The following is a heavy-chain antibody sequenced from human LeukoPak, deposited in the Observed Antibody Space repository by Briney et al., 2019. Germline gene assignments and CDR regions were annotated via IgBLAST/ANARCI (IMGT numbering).Heavy chain of an antibody. CDR1: GGSISSGSYY. V-gene: IGHV4-61*02. CDR3: ARELTGDDAFDI. J-gene: IGHJ3*02. Sequence: PSQTLSLTCTVSGGSISSGSYYWSWIRQPAGKGLEWIGRIYTSGTTNYNPSLKSRVTISVDTSKNQFSLKLSSVTAADTAVYYCARELTGDDAFDIXGQGTMVTVS. CDR2: IYTSGTT. D-gene: IGHD1-20*01.